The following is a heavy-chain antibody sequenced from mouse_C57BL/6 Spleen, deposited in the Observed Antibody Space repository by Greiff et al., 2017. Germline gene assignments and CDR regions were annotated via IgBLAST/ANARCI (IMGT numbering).Heavy chain of an antibody. CDR1: GLSLTSYA. CDR3: ATYDYDGFAY. J-gene: IGHJ3*01. V-gene: IGHV2-9-1*01. D-gene: IGHD2-4*01. CDR2: IWTGGGT. Sequence: VKLQESGPGLVAPSQSLSITCTVSGLSLTSYAISWVRQPPGKGLEWLGVIWTGGGTNYNSALKSRLSISKDNSKSQVFLKMNSLQTDDTARYYCATYDYDGFAYWGQGTLVTVSA.